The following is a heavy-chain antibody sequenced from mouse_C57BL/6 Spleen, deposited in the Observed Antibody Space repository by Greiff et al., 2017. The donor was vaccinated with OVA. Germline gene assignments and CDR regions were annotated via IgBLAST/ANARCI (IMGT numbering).Heavy chain of an antibody. V-gene: IGHV1-26*01. CDR1: GYTFTDYY. D-gene: IGHD1-1*01. Sequence: VQLQQSGPELVKPGASVKISCKASGYTFTDYYMNWVKQSHGKSLEWIGDINPNNGGTSYNQKFKGKATLTVDKYSSTAYMELRSLTSEDAAVYYCAREDYYGSRDFDYWGQGTTLTVSS. CDR2: INPNNGGT. J-gene: IGHJ2*01. CDR3: AREDYYGSRDFDY.